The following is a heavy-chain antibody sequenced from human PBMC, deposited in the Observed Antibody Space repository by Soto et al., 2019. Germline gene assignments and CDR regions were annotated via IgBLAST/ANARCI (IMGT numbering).Heavy chain of an antibody. V-gene: IGHV1-69*13. CDR3: VFWSGPSNRQYRWFDP. CDR2: IIPIFGTA. J-gene: IGHJ5*02. CDR1: GGTFSSYA. Sequence: GASVKVSCKASGGTFSSYAISWVRQAPGQGLEWMGGIIPIFGTANYAQKFQGRVTITADESTSTAYMELSSLRSEDTAVYYCVFWSGPSNRQYRWFDPWGQGTLVTVSS. D-gene: IGHD3-3*01.